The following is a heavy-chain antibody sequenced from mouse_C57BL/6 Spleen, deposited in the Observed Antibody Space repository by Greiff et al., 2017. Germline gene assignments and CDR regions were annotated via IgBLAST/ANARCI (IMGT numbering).Heavy chain of an antibody. J-gene: IGHJ4*01. D-gene: IGHD1-1*01. CDR2: ISSGSSTI. V-gene: IGHV5-17*01. CDR1: GFTFSDYG. Sequence: DVKLVESGGGLVKPGGSLKLSCAASGFTFSDYGMHWVRQAPEKGLEWVAYISSGSSTIYYADTVKGRFTISRDNAKNTLFLQMTSLRSEDTAMYYCATYGSSSYYYAMDYWGQGTSVTVSS. CDR3: ATYGSSSYYYAMDY.